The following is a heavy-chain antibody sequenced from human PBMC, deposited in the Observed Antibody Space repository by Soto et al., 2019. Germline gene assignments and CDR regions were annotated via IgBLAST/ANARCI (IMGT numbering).Heavy chain of an antibody. CDR3: APDIVVVVAATDDAFDI. CDR2: ISGSGGST. CDR1: GFTFSSYA. V-gene: IGHV3-23*01. Sequence: PGGSLRLSCAASGFTFSSYAMSWVRQAPGKGLGWVSAISGSGGSTYYADSVKGRFTISRDNSKNTLYLQMNSLRAEDTAVYYCAPDIVVVVAATDDAFDIWGQGTMVTVSS. D-gene: IGHD2-15*01. J-gene: IGHJ3*02.